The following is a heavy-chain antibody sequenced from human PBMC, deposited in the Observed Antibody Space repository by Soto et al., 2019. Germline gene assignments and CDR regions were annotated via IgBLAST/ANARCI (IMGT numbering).Heavy chain of an antibody. CDR1: GGSFSSDSFI. D-gene: IGHD1-26*01. CDR2: INYGGTT. Sequence: TLSLTCSVSGGSFSSDSFIWSWVRQFPGKGLEWIGYINYGGTTYYNPSLRSRITMSVDTSKNQFSLNLSSVTAADTAVYYCARDHKWDGMDVWGQGTTVTVSS. J-gene: IGHJ6*02. V-gene: IGHV4-31*03. CDR3: ARDHKWDGMDV.